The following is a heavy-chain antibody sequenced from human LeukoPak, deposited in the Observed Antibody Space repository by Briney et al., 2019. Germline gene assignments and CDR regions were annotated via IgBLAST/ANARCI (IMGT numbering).Heavy chain of an antibody. Sequence: PGGSLGLSCAASGFTFSSYGMSWVCQAPGKGLEWVSAISGSGGSTYYADSVKGRFTISRDNSKNTLYLQMNSLRAEDTAVYYCAKDGPYSSGFDPWGQGTLVTVSS. J-gene: IGHJ5*02. CDR3: AKDGPYSSGFDP. CDR2: ISGSGGST. V-gene: IGHV3-23*01. D-gene: IGHD6-19*01. CDR1: GFTFSSYG.